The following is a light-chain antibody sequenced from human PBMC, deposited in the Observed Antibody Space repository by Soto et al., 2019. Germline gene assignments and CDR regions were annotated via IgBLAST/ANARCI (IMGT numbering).Light chain of an antibody. V-gene: IGKV1-33*01. CDR2: DAS. CDR3: QQYDNLPLT. Sequence: DIQMTQSPASLSLSTGDRVPLTCRESHGISSYLAWYQQKPGKAPKLLIYDASNLETGVPSRFSGSGSGTDFTFTISSLQPEDIATYYCQQYDNLPLTFGGGTKVDIK. J-gene: IGKJ4*01. CDR1: HGISSY.